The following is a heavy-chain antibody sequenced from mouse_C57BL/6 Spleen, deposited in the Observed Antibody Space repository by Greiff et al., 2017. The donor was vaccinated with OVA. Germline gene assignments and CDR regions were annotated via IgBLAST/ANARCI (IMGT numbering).Heavy chain of an antibody. D-gene: IGHD2-14*01. CDR1: GYTFTSYW. J-gene: IGHJ3*01. V-gene: IGHV1-69*01. CDR3: AIYYRKGAWFAY. CDR2: IDPSDSYT. Sequence: QVQLQQPGAELVMPGASVKLSCKASGYTFTSYWMHWVKQRPGQGLEWIGGIDPSDSYTNYNQKFKGKSTLTVDKSSSTAYMQLSSLTSEDSAVYYCAIYYRKGAWFAYWGQGTLVTVSA.